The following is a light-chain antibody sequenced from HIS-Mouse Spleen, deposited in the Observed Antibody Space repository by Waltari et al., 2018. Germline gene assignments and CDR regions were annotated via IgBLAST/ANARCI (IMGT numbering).Light chain of an antibody. Sequence: QSALTQSASVSGSPAQSITISCTGTSRDVGSYTLVSCYQQHPGKAPKLMIYEGSKRPSGVSNHFSGSKSGNTASLTISGLQAEDEADYYCCSYAGSSTWVFGGGTKLTVL. V-gene: IGLV2-23*01. CDR3: CSYAGSSTWV. J-gene: IGLJ3*02. CDR2: EGS. CDR1: SRDVGSYTL.